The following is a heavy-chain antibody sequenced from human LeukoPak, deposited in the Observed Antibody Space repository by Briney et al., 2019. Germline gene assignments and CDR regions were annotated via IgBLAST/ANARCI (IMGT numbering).Heavy chain of an antibody. D-gene: IGHD1-26*01. Sequence: SETLSLTCTVSGGSISSSSYYWGWIRQPPGKGLEWIGSIYYSGSTYYNPSLKSRVTISVDTSKNQFSLKLSSVTAADTAVYYCARRHEVGATPGDAFDIWGQGTMVTLSS. CDR3: ARRHEVGATPGDAFDI. CDR1: GGSISSSSYY. J-gene: IGHJ3*02. V-gene: IGHV4-39*07. CDR2: IYYSGST.